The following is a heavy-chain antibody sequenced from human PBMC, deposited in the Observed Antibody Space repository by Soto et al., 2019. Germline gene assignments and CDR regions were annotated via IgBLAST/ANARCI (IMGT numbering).Heavy chain of an antibody. CDR2: ISGSGGST. V-gene: IGHV3-23*01. CDR1: GFTFSSYA. J-gene: IGHJ5*02. Sequence: GGSLRLSCAASGFTFSSYAMSWVRQAPGKGLEWVSAISGSGGSTYYADSVKGRFTTSRDNSKNTLYLQMNSLRAEDTAVYYCAKGVRYDILTGPNWFDPWGQGTLVTVSS. D-gene: IGHD3-9*01. CDR3: AKGVRYDILTGPNWFDP.